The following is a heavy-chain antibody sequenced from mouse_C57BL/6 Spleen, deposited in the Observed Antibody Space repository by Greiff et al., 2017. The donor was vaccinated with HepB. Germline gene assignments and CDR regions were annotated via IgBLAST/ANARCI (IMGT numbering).Heavy chain of an antibody. CDR3: ARLLRIPFDY. J-gene: IGHJ2*01. V-gene: IGHV1-80*01. CDR2: IYPGDGDT. Sequence: VHLVESGAELVKPGASVKISCKASGYAFSSYWMNWVKQRPGKGLEWIGQIYPGDGDTNYNGKFKGKATLTADKSSSTAYMQLSSLTSEDSAVYFCARLLRIPFDYWGQGTTLTVSS. CDR1: GYAFSSYW. D-gene: IGHD1-1*01.